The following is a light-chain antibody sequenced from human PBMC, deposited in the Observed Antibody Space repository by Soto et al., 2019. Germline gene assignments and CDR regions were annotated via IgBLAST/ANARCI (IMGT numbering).Light chain of an antibody. CDR2: KAS. Sequence: DIQMTQSPSTLSVSVGDRVAITCRASQGISNYLAWYQQKPGKAPKLLIYKASTLKSGVPSRFSGSGSGTEFTLTISSLQPDDFATYYCQHYNSYSEAFGQGTKVDIK. CDR3: QHYNSYSEA. CDR1: QGISNY. J-gene: IGKJ1*01. V-gene: IGKV1-5*03.